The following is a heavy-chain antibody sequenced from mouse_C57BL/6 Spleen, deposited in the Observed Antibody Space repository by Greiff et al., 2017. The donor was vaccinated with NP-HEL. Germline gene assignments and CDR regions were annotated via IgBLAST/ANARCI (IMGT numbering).Heavy chain of an antibody. CDR1: GYTFTDYN. V-gene: IGHV1-22*01. D-gene: IGHD1-1*01. CDR2: INPNNGGT. CDR3: ARGTVVAGDY. J-gene: IGHJ2*01. Sequence: VQLQQSGPELVKPGASVKMSCKASGYTFTDYNMHWVKQSHGKSLEWIGYINPNNGGTSYNQKFKGKATLTVNKSSSTAYMELRSLTSEDSAVYDCARGTVVAGDYWGQGTTLTVSS.